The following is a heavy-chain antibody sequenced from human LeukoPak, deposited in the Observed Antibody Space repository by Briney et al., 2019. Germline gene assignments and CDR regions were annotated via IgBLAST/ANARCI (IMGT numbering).Heavy chain of an antibody. V-gene: IGHV4-39*07. D-gene: IGHD4-17*01. CDR1: GGSISSSSYY. J-gene: IGHJ4*02. CDR2: IYYSGST. Sequence: SETLSLTCTVSGGSISSSSYYWDWIRQPPQKGLEWIGSIYYSGSTYYNPSLKSRVTISVDTSKNQFSLKVNSVTAADTAVYYCARAEGYGDTLGFDYWGQGTLVTVSS. CDR3: ARAEGYGDTLGFDY.